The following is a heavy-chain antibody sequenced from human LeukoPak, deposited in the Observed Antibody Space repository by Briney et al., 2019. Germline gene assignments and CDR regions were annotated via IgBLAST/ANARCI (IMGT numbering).Heavy chain of an antibody. CDR2: IKPDGSDK. CDR1: GFTVSSNY. V-gene: IGHV3-7*01. J-gene: IGHJ4*02. Sequence: GGSLRLSCAAAGFTVSSNYMSWVRQAPGKGLEWVANIKPDGSDKYYVDSVKGRFTISRDNAKNSLYLQMNSLRAEDTAVYYCARGGYSSSWYWVYWGQGTLVTVSS. CDR3: ARGGYSSSWYWVY. D-gene: IGHD6-13*01.